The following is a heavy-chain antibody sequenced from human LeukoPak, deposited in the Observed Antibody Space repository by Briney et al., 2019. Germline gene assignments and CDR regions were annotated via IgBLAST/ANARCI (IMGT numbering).Heavy chain of an antibody. CDR3: ARDLTFDGDYRDYYGMDV. V-gene: IGHV3-21*01. CDR2: ISSSSSYI. Sequence: PGGSLRLSCAASGFTFSSYSMNWVRQAPGKGLEWVSSISSSSSYIYYADSVKGRFTISRDNAKNSLYLQMNSLRAEDTAVYYCARDLTFDGDYRDYYGMDVWGQGTTVTVSS. CDR1: GFTFSSYS. J-gene: IGHJ6*02. D-gene: IGHD4-17*01.